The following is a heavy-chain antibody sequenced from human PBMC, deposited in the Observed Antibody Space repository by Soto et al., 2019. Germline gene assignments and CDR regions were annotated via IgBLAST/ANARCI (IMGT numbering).Heavy chain of an antibody. Sequence: GGSLRLSCAASGFSVTSNYMTWVRQAPGKGLECVSVIYAGGNTYYPDSVKGRFTISSDNSKNTLFLQMNNLRAGDTAVYYCARVTTFYDILTSSYALNYFDYWGQGTRVTVSS. CDR2: IYAGGNT. D-gene: IGHD3-9*01. CDR3: ARVTTFYDILTSSYALNYFDY. CDR1: GFSVTSNY. V-gene: IGHV3-53*01. J-gene: IGHJ4*02.